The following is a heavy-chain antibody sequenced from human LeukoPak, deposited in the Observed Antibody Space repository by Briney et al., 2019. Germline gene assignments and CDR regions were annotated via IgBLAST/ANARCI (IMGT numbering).Heavy chain of an antibody. CDR1: GFTFSTYW. CDR2: IYYSGST. V-gene: IGHV4-39*01. CDR3: ARQEYYYGSGSYTTYYYYMDV. Sequence: PGGSLRLSCAASGFTFSTYWMSWIRQPPGKGLEWIGSIYYSGSTYYNPSLKSRVTISVDTSKNQFSLKLSSVTAADTAVYYCARQEYYYGSGSYTTYYYYMDVWGKGTTVTVSS. J-gene: IGHJ6*03. D-gene: IGHD3-10*01.